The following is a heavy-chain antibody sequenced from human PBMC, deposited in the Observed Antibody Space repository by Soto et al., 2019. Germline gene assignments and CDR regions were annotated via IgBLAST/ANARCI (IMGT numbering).Heavy chain of an antibody. CDR2: ISGSGGST. J-gene: IGHJ3*02. D-gene: IGHD6-25*01. CDR3: AKDPLGGYRRAFDI. V-gene: IGHV3-23*01. Sequence: GGSLRLSCAASGLTFSSYAMSWVRQAPGEGLEWVSAISGSGGSTYYADSVKGRFTISRDNSKNTLYLQMNSLRAEDTAVYYCAKDPLGGYRRAFDIWGQGTMVTVSS. CDR1: GLTFSSYA.